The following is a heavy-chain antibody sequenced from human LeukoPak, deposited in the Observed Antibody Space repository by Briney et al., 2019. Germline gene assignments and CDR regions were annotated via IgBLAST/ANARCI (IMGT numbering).Heavy chain of an antibody. CDR3: ARSIDSSSWNFDY. Sequence: SETLSLTCTVSGGSISSGGYYWGWIRQPPGKGLEWIGYIYHSGSTYYNPSLKSRVTISVDRSKNQFSLKLSSVTAADTAVYYCARSIDSSSWNFDYWGQGTLVTVSS. J-gene: IGHJ4*02. CDR2: IYHSGST. V-gene: IGHV4-30-2*01. D-gene: IGHD6-13*01. CDR1: GGSISSGGYY.